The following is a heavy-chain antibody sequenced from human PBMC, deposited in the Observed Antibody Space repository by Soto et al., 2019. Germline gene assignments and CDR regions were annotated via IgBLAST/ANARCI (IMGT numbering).Heavy chain of an antibody. V-gene: IGHV4-31*03. CDR3: ARDVGPYGDPY. D-gene: IGHD4-17*01. CDR2: IYYSGST. Sequence: QVQLQESGPGLVKPSQTLSLTCTVSGGSISSGGYYWSWIRQHPGKGLEWIGYIYYSGSTYYNPSLKSRVTITVDTAKDQFPLKLSSVTAADTAVYYCARDVGPYGDPYWGQGTLVTVSS. J-gene: IGHJ4*02. CDR1: GGSISSGGYY.